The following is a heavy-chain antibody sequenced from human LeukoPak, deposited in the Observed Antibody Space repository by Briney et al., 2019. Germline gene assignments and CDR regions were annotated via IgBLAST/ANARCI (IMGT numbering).Heavy chain of an antibody. D-gene: IGHD3-10*01. CDR2: IYHSGST. CDR1: GGSISGGGYS. Sequence: PSETLSLTCAVSGGSISGGGYSWSWIRQPPGKGLEWIGYIYHSGSTYYNPSLKSRVTISVDRSKNQFSLKLSSVTAADTAVYYCAGAEIITMVRGVTPYYFDYWGQGTLVTVSS. J-gene: IGHJ4*02. CDR3: AGAEIITMVRGVTPYYFDY. V-gene: IGHV4-30-2*01.